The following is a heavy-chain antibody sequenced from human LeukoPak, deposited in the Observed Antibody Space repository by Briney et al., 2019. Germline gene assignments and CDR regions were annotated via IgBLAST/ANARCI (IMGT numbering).Heavy chain of an antibody. J-gene: IGHJ4*02. V-gene: IGHV3-30*02. CDR2: IRYDGSNK. D-gene: IGHD4-17*01. CDR3: AKASTTGNPRGAIDY. Sequence: GGSLRLSCAASGFTFSSYGMHWVRQAPGKGLEWVAFIRYDGSNKYYADSVKGRFTISRDNSKNTLYLQMNSLRAEDTAVYYCAKASTTGNPRGAIDYWGQGTLVTVSS. CDR1: GFTFSSYG.